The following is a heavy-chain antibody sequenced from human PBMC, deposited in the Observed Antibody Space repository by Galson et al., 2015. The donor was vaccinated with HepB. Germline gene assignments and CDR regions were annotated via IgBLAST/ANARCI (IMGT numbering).Heavy chain of an antibody. CDR3: GTEKWGFPDY. V-gene: IGHV3-74*03. CDR2: IKGDGSGI. Sequence: SLRLSCAASGFTFRNYWMVWVRQAPGKGLVWVSRIKGDGSGITYVDSVKGRFTISRDNAKNTVYLEMNSLRDEDTAVYYCGTEKWGFPDYWGQGTLVTVSS. CDR1: GFTFRNYW. J-gene: IGHJ4*02. D-gene: IGHD1-26*01.